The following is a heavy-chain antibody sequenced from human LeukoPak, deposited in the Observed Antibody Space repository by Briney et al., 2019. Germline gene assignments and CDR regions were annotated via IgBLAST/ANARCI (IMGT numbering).Heavy chain of an antibody. J-gene: IGHJ6*02. CDR1: GGSFSGYY. Sequence: SETLSLTCAVYGGSFSGYYWSWIHQPPGKGLEWIGEINHSGSTNYNPSLKSRVTISVDTSKNQFSLKLSSVTAADTAVYYCARGGYYGSGSYSGYYYYGMDVWGQGTTVTVSS. CDR2: INHSGST. V-gene: IGHV4-34*01. D-gene: IGHD3-10*01. CDR3: ARGGYYGSGSYSGYYYYGMDV.